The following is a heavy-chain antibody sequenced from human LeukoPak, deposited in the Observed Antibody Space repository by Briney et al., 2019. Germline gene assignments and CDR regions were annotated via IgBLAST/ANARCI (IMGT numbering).Heavy chain of an antibody. CDR2: IVDSSSRDI. J-gene: IGHJ4*02. CDR1: GFTFSSYA. D-gene: IGHD2-8*01. CDR3: ARRLFEETRTFDY. V-gene: IGHV3-21*01. Sequence: GGSLRLSCAASGFTFSSYAMSWVRQAPGKGLEWVSSIVDSSSRDIYYADSVKGRFTISRDNAKNSVYLQMNSLRAEDTALYYCARRLFEETRTFDYWGQGTLVTVSS.